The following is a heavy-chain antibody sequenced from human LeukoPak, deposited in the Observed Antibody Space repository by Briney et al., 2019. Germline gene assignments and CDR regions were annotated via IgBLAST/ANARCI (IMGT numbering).Heavy chain of an antibody. D-gene: IGHD3-22*01. V-gene: IGHV3-9*01. CDR1: GFTFSSYS. CDR3: AKDGPLGSGYYSWYFDY. Sequence: GGSLRLSCAASGFTFSSYSMNWVRQAPGKGLEWVSGISWNSGSIGYADSVKGRFTISRDNAKNSLYLQMNSLRAEDTALYYCAKDGPLGSGYYSWYFDYWGQGTLVTVSS. CDR2: ISWNSGSI. J-gene: IGHJ4*02.